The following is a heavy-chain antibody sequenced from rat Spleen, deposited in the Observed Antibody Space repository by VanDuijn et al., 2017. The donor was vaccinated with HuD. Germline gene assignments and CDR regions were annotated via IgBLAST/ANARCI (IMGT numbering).Heavy chain of an antibody. CDR3: ARGDY. J-gene: IGHJ2*01. Sequence: QLKESGPGLVQPSQTLDLTCTVCGFSLTRYTVSWVRQPPGKGLEWIAAISSGGSTYYNSALKSRLSISRDTSKSQVFLKMNSLQTEDTATYYCARGDYWGQGVMVTVSS. CDR1: GFSLTRYT. CDR2: ISSGGST. V-gene: IGHV2-6*01.